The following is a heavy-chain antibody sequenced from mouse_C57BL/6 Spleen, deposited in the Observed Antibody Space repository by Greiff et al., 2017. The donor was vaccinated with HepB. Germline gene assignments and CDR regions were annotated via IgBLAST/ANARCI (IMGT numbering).Heavy chain of an antibody. D-gene: IGHD2-1*01. CDR2: IRLKSDNYAT. J-gene: IGHJ4*01. V-gene: IGHV6-3*01. Sequence: EVMLVESGGGLVQPGGSMKLSCVASGFTFSNYWMNWVRQSPEKGLEWVAQIRLKSDNYATHYAESVKGRFTISRDDSKSSVYLQMNNLRAEDTGIYYCTGDGNYEDYAMDYWGQGTSVTVSS. CDR1: GFTFSNYW. CDR3: TGDGNYEDYAMDY.